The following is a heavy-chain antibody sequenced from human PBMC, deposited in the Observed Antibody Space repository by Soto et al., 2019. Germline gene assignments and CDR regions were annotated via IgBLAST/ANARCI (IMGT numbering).Heavy chain of an antibody. CDR1: GYTFTSYG. CDR2: ISAYNGNT. V-gene: IGHV1-18*01. CDR3: ARDVVVVPDAIGRYYYYGMDV. Sequence: ASVKVSCKASGYTFTSYGISWVRQAPGQGLEWMGWISAYNGNTNYAQKLQGRVTMTTDTSTSTAYMELRSLRSDDTAVYYCARDVVVVPDAIGRYYYYGMDVWGQGTTVTVSS. D-gene: IGHD2-2*01. J-gene: IGHJ6*02.